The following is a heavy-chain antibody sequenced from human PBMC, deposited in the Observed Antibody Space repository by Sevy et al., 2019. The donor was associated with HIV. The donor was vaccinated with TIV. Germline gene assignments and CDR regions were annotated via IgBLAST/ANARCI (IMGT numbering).Heavy chain of an antibody. D-gene: IGHD3-10*01. Sequence: SETLSLTCTVSGGSISRYYWCWIRQPAGKGLEWIGRIYTSGSTNYNPSLKSRITMSVDTSNNQFSLKLSSVTAADTALYYCARSGEKRITMVRRVICAFDIWGQGTMVTVSS. CDR1: GGSISRYY. CDR2: IYTSGST. J-gene: IGHJ3*02. V-gene: IGHV4-4*07. CDR3: ARSGEKRITMVRRVICAFDI.